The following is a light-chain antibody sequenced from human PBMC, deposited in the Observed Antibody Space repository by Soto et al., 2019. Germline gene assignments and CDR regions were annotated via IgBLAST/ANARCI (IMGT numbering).Light chain of an antibody. Sequence: EVVLTQSPGTLSLSPGERATLSCRASQSVSSSQLTWFQQKPGQAPRLLIYAASNRAAGIPDRFSGSGSGTDFTLTISSLQPEDFATYYCQQSYSIPWTFGQGTKVEIK. CDR1: QSVSSSQ. CDR2: AAS. CDR3: QQSYSIPWT. V-gene: IGKV3-20*01. J-gene: IGKJ1*01.